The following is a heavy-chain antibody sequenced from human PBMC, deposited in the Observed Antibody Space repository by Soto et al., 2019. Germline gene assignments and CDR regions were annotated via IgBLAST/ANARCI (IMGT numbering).Heavy chain of an antibody. D-gene: IGHD3-22*01. Sequence: SGGTLRLSCAASGFTFSSYDMHWVRQATGKGLEWVSAIGTAGDTYYPGSVKGRFTISRENAKNSLYLQMNSLRAGDTALYYCAITTYDRSRYAYFAYCGQGSLVTVSS. CDR3: AITTYDRSRYAYFAY. CDR2: IGTAGDT. CDR1: GFTFSSYD. V-gene: IGHV3-13*01. J-gene: IGHJ4*02.